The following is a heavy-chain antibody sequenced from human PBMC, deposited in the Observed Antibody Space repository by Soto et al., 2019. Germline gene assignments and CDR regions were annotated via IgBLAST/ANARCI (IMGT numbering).Heavy chain of an antibody. CDR3: ARMSCSSTSCPFDY. V-gene: IGHV4-59*01. Sequence: PSETLSLTCTVSGGSISSYYWSWIRQPPGKGLEWIGYIYYSGSTNYNPSLKSRVTISVDTSKNQFSLKLSSVTAADTAVYYCARMSCSSTSCPFDYWGQGTLVTRLL. J-gene: IGHJ4*02. CDR1: GGSISSYY. D-gene: IGHD2-2*01. CDR2: IYYSGST.